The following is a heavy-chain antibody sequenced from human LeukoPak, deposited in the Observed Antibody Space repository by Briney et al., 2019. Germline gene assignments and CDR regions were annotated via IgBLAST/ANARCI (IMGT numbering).Heavy chain of an antibody. Sequence: PGGSLRLSCAASGFTFSSYAMHWVRQAPGKGLEWVAFIRYDGSNKYYADSVKGRFTISRDNSKNTLYLQMNSLRAEDTAVYYCAKDKACSSTSCYHFDYWGQGTLVTVSS. J-gene: IGHJ4*02. V-gene: IGHV3-30*02. CDR3: AKDKACSSTSCYHFDY. CDR1: GFTFSSYA. D-gene: IGHD2-2*01. CDR2: IRYDGSNK.